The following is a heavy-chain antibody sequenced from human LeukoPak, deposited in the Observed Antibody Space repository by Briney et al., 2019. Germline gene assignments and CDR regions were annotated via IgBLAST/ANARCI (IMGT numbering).Heavy chain of an antibody. J-gene: IGHJ3*02. D-gene: IGHD2-15*01. Sequence: GGSLRLSCAASGFTFSSYEMNWVRHAPGKGLEWVSYISSGGRTIYYADSVKGRFTMSRDNAKNSLYLQMNSLRAEDTAVYYCARPVVAATTPDTFDIWGQGTMVTVSS. CDR2: ISSGGRTI. CDR3: ARPVVAATTPDTFDI. CDR1: GFTFSSYE. V-gene: IGHV3-48*03.